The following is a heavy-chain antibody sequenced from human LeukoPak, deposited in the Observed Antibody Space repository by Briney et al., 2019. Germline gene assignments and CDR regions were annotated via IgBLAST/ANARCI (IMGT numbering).Heavy chain of an antibody. CDR2: IYSGGGT. D-gene: IGHD2-2*01. V-gene: IGHV3-53*01. CDR1: GFTVSNNY. J-gene: IGHJ4*02. CDR3: ARVPSGCYACDFDY. Sequence: GGSLRLSCAASGFTVSNNYMSWVRRAAGKGLEWVSLIYSGGGTYYADSVKGRFSISRDNSQNTLYLQMNSLRAEDTALYYCARVPSGCYACDFDYWGQGTLVTVSS.